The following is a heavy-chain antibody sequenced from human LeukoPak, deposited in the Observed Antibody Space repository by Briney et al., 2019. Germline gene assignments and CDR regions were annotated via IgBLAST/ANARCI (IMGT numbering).Heavy chain of an antibody. Sequence: PSETLSLTCAVYGGSFSGYYWSWIRQPPGKGLEWIGEINHSGSTNYNPSLKSRVIISVDTSKNQFSLKLSSVTAADTAVYYCARGTVANDYWGQGTLVTVSS. V-gene: IGHV4-34*01. D-gene: IGHD5-12*01. CDR3: ARGTVANDY. CDR2: INHSGST. J-gene: IGHJ4*02. CDR1: GGSFSGYY.